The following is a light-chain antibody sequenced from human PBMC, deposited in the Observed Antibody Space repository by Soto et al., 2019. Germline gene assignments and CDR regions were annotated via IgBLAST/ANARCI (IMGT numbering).Light chain of an antibody. CDR1: QIVLYSSNNKNY. V-gene: IGKV4-1*01. Sequence: DIVMTQSPDSLALPLRDRSKSYYKFSQIVLYSSNNKNYLAWYQQKPGQPPKLLIYWASTRESGVPDRFSGSGSGTDFTLTISSLQAEDVAVYYCQQYYSTPWTFGQGTKVDIK. CDR3: QQYYSTPWT. J-gene: IGKJ1*01. CDR2: WAS.